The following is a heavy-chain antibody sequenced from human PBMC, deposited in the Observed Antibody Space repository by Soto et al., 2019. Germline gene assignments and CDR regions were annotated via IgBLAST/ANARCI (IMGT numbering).Heavy chain of an antibody. J-gene: IGHJ4*02. Sequence: QVQLQESGPELVKPSQTLSLTCSVSGGSITTNGHYWTWIRQHTGQGLEWIAYIYYTGNSYLNPSLKSRLSISVDTSKSQFALELRSVTAADTAVYYCAREQWGFDSWGQGTLVTVSS. CDR3: AREQWGFDS. V-gene: IGHV4-31*03. D-gene: IGHD6-19*01. CDR1: GGSITTNGHY. CDR2: IYYTGNS.